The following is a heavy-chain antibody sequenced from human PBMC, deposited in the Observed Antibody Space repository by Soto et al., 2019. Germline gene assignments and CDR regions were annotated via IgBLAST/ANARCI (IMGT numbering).Heavy chain of an antibody. CDR2: MNTNTGNT. CDR3: ARVVRFCGGHAGY. D-gene: IGHD2-21*01. J-gene: IGHJ4*02. CDR1: GYTFTSFD. Sequence: QVLLVQSGADVKTPGASVKVSCNTSGYTFTSFDSNWVRQAPGQGLEWMGWMNTNTGNTGYAQKFQGRVTRTRDTSISTAYMELRRLRSEDTAVYYCARVVRFCGGHAGYWGQGTLVTVSS. V-gene: IGHV1-8*02.